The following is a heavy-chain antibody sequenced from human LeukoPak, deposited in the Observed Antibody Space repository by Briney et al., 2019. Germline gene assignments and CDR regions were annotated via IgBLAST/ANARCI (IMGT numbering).Heavy chain of an antibody. J-gene: IGHJ2*01. CDR1: GGSISSNNW. CDR3: ARSGNSWYFDL. D-gene: IGHD4-23*01. Sequence: SETLSLTCAVSGGSISSNNWWSWVRQTPGKGLEWIGEIYNSGSTNYNPSLKSRVTISVDKSKNQFSLRLSSVTAADTAVYYCARSGNSWYFDLWGRGTLVTVSS. CDR2: IYNSGST. V-gene: IGHV4-4*02.